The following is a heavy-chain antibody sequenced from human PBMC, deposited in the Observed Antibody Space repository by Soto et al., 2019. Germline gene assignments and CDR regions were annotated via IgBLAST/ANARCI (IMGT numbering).Heavy chain of an antibody. Sequence: QVQLQESGPGLVKPSQTLSLTCTVSGGSISSGDYYWSWIRQPPGKGLEWIGYIYYSGSTYYNPYLKSRITISVDTSKNQFSLKLSSVTAADTAVYYCARERPDGARLDPWGQGTLVTVSS. V-gene: IGHV4-30-4*01. CDR3: ARERPDGARLDP. CDR2: IYYSGST. CDR1: GGSISSGDYY. D-gene: IGHD6-6*01. J-gene: IGHJ5*02.